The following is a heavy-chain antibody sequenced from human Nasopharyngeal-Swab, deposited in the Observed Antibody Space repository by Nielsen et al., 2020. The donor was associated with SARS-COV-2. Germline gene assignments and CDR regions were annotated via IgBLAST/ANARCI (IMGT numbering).Heavy chain of an antibody. CDR1: GFTFSSYS. D-gene: IGHD3-22*01. CDR2: ISYDGSNK. J-gene: IGHJ4*02. Sequence: GGSLRLSCAASGFTFSSYSMNWVRQAPGKGLEWVAVISYDGSNKYYADSVKGRFTISRDNSKNTLYLQMNSLRAEDTAVYYCARDGLSGYYPYFDYWGQGTLVTVSS. CDR3: ARDGLSGYYPYFDY. V-gene: IGHV3-30*04.